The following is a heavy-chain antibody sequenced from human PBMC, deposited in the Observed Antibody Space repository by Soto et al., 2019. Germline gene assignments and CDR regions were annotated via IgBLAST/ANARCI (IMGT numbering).Heavy chain of an antibody. Sequence: SGPTLVNPTQTLTLTCTFSGFSLSTSGVGVGWIRQPPGKALEWLALIYWNDDKRYSPSLKSRLTITKDTSKNQVVLTMTNMDPVDTATYYCAHRPVTIFGVVIKNWFDPWGQGTLVTVSS. CDR2: IYWNDDK. J-gene: IGHJ5*02. CDR1: GFSLSTSGVG. D-gene: IGHD3-3*01. CDR3: AHRPVTIFGVVIKNWFDP. V-gene: IGHV2-5*01.